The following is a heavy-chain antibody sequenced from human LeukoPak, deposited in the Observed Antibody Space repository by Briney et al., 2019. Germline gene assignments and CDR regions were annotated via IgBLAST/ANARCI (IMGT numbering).Heavy chain of an antibody. J-gene: IGHJ4*02. CDR1: GFTFSIYA. Sequence: GGSLRLSCAASGFTFSIYAMSWVRQAPGKGLEWVSAISGSGGTAYYADSVKGRFTISRDNSKNTLYLQMNSLRAEDTAVYYCAREVYCSSTSCYGGDFDYWGQGTLVTVSS. CDR3: AREVYCSSTSCYGGDFDY. D-gene: IGHD2-2*01. CDR2: ISGSGGTA. V-gene: IGHV3-23*01.